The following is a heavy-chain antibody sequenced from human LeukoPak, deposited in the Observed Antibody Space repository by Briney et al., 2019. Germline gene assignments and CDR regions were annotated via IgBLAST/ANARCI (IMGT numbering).Heavy chain of an antibody. CDR1: GGSISSYY. CDR2: IYDSGNT. CDR3: ARNRVVAAPNFDY. J-gene: IGHJ4*02. Sequence: SETLSLTCTVSGGSISSYYWSWIRQPPGKGLEWLGYIYDSGNTNYNPSLKSRVTISLDTSKNQFSLRLPSVTAADTAVYYCARNRVVAAPNFDYWGQGTLVTVSS. V-gene: IGHV4-59*01. D-gene: IGHD6-6*01.